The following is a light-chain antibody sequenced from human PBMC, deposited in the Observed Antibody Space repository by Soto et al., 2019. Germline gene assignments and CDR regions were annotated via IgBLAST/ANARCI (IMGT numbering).Light chain of an antibody. CDR2: SIS. CDR3: ISYTVSRSYV. Sequence: QSVLTQPASVSGSPGQSITISCSGTSSDIGSYDHVAWLKQFPGKTPKLMIYSISTRPSGVSYRFSGFKSGNTAALTISSRQAEDEADYYCISYTVSRSYVFGTGTKVTV. J-gene: IGLJ1*01. V-gene: IGLV2-14*01. CDR1: SSDIGSYDH.